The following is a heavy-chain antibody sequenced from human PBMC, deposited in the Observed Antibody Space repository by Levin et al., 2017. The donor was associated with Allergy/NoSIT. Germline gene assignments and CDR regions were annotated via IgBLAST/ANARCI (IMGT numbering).Heavy chain of an antibody. Sequence: LSLTCAASGFTVSSNYMSWVRQAPGKGLEWVSVIYSGGSTYYADSVKGRFTISRDNSKNTLYLQMNSLRAEDTAVYYCARDYGDLRAFDIWGQGTMVTVSS. J-gene: IGHJ3*02. CDR1: GFTVSSNY. CDR2: IYSGGST. V-gene: IGHV3-66*01. D-gene: IGHD4-17*01. CDR3: ARDYGDLRAFDI.